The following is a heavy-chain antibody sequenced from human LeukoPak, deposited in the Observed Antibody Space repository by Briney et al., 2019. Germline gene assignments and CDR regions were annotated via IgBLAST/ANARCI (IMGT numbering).Heavy chain of an antibody. CDR3: ASHDYGVHFDY. CDR2: TTGTTTAT. J-gene: IGHJ4*02. V-gene: IGHV3-23*01. CDR1: GFTFNNYA. D-gene: IGHD4-17*01. Sequence: SGGSLRLSCAASGFTFNNYAMSWVRQTPGKGLEWVSTTTGTTTATYHADSVKGRFTISRDNSHNTLYLQMNSLRAEDTAVYYCASHDYGVHFDYWGQGTLVTVSS.